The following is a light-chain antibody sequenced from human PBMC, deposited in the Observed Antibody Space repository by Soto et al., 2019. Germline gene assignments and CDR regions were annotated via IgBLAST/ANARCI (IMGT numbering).Light chain of an antibody. V-gene: IGLV2-14*01. J-gene: IGLJ1*01. CDR1: SSDIGGYDF. Sequence: QSALTQPASVSGSPGQSLTISCTGTSSDIGGYDFVSWYRQQPDKAPKLLIYEVSHRPSGVSSRFSASKSGNTASLTISGLQAEDEGDYYCSSYTISSTTVFGTGTKLTVL. CDR2: EVS. CDR3: SSYTISSTTV.